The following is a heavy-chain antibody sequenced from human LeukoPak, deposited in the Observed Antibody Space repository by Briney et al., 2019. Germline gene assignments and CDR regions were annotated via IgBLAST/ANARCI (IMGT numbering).Heavy chain of an antibody. CDR2: IHYSGTI. CDR3: ATYYYSSGRCDVFDY. D-gene: IGHD3-10*01. V-gene: IGHV4-31*03. CDR1: GGSISSGDYY. J-gene: IGHJ4*02. Sequence: PSQTLSLTCTVSGGSISSGDYYWSWIRQHPGEGLEWIGYIHYSGTIYYNPSLRSRVTILVDTSKNRFSLKLSSVTAVDTAVYYCATYYYSSGRCDVFDYWGQGALVTVSS.